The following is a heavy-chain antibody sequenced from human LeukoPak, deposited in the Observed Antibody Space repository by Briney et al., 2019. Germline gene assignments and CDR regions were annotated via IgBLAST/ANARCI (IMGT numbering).Heavy chain of an antibody. CDR3: ARADYDSSGTFDY. CDR1: GFTFSSYS. D-gene: IGHD3-22*01. CDR2: ISSSSTYI. Sequence: GRSLRLSCAASGFTFSSYSMNWVRQAPGKGLEWVSSISSSSTYIYYADSVQGRFTISRDNAKNSLYLQMNSLRADDTAVYYCARADYDSSGTFDYWGQGTLVTVSS. V-gene: IGHV3-21*01. J-gene: IGHJ4*02.